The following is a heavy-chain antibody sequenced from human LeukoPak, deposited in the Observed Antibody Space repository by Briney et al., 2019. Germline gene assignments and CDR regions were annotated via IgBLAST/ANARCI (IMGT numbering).Heavy chain of an antibody. CDR1: GFTFSSYG. V-gene: IGHV3-33*01. D-gene: IGHD3-16*02. CDR3: ARGPISSLAFDY. Sequence: TGGSLRLPCAASGFTFSSYGMHWVRQATGKALEWVAVIWYDGSNKYYADSVKGRLTISRDNSKNTLYLQMNSLGAQDTAVYYCARGPISSLAFDYWGQGTLVSVSS. CDR2: IWYDGSNK. J-gene: IGHJ4*02.